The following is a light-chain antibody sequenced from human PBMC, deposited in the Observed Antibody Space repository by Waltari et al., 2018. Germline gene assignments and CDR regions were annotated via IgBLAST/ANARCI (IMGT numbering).Light chain of an antibody. J-gene: IGLJ1*01. Sequence: QSALTQPASVSGSPGQSITTSFTGATTYVGGYNYVSWYQHHPGKAPKLMIYEVSKRPSGVSNRFSGSKSGNTASLTISGLQAEDEADYYCSSYTSSSTPYVFGTGTKVTVL. CDR1: TTYVGGYNY. V-gene: IGLV2-14*01. CDR2: EVS. CDR3: SSYTSSSTPYV.